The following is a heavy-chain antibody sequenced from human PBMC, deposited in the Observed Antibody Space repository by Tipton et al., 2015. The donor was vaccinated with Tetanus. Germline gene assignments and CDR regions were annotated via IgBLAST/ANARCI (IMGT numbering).Heavy chain of an antibody. CDR2: IYYSGST. CDR3: ARDDGDCSGSSCYDFFDY. D-gene: IGHD2-15*01. J-gene: IGHJ4*02. Sequence: TLSLTCTVSGGSISSYYWSWIRQPPGKGLEWIGYIYYSGSTNYNPSLKSRVAISVDTSKNQFSLKLSSVTAADTAVYYCARDDGDCSGSSCYDFFDYWGQGTLVTVSS. CDR1: GGSISSYY. V-gene: IGHV4-59*01.